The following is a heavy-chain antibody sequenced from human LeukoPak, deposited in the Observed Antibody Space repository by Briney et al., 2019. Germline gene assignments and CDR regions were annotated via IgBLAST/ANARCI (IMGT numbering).Heavy chain of an antibody. CDR1: GGXITSYY. V-gene: IGHV4-59*08. J-gene: IGHJ4*02. Sequence: SETLSLTCTVSGGXITSYYCSWIRQPPGKGLEWIGYIYYSGSPNYNPSLKSRVTISVDTSKNQFSLKLSSVTAADTAVYYCARLDLAGAGDFDYWGQGTLVTVSS. CDR3: ARLDLAGAGDFDY. D-gene: IGHD6-13*01. CDR2: IYYSGSP.